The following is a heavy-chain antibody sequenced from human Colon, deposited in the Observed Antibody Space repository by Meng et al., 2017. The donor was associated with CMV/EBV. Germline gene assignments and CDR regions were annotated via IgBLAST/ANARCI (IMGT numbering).Heavy chain of an antibody. D-gene: IGHD2/OR15-2a*01. Sequence: ASVKVSCKASGYTFTNYYIHWVRQAPGQGLEWLGVINASGGSTMFAQILQGRVTLTRDTSTNTVHMAVTSLRSEDTATYYCARGAGGNSRRPYFATDVWGQGTTVTVSS. CDR3: ARGAGGNSRRPYFATDV. CDR1: GYTFTNYY. V-gene: IGHV1-46*04. J-gene: IGHJ6*02. CDR2: INASGGST.